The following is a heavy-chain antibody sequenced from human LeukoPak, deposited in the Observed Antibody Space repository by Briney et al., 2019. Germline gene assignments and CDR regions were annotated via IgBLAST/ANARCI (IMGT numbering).Heavy chain of an antibody. V-gene: IGHV1-69*04. CDR3: ARDQAPFYDILTGYPNFDY. Sequence: GASVKVSCKASGGTFSSYAISWVRQAPGQGLEWMGRIIPILGIANYAQKFQGRVTITADKSTSTAYMELSSLRSEDTAVYYCARDQAPFYDILTGYPNFDYWGQGTLVTVSS. CDR1: GGTFSSYA. J-gene: IGHJ4*02. CDR2: IIPILGIA. D-gene: IGHD3-9*01.